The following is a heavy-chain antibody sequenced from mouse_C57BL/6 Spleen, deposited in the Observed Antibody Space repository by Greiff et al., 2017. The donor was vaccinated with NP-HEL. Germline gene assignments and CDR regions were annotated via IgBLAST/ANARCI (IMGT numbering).Heavy chain of an antibody. V-gene: IGHV6-6*01. J-gene: IGHJ2*01. CDR2: IRNKANNHAT. D-gene: IGHD1-1*01. Sequence: EVKVEESGGGLVQPGGSMKLSCAASGFTFSDAWMDWVRQSPEKGLEWVAEIRNKANNHATYYAESVKGRFTISRDDSKSSVYLQMNSLRAEDTGIYYCTRGPSIYYYGSSLYFDYWGQGTTLTVSS. CDR1: GFTFSDAW. CDR3: TRGPSIYYYGSSLYFDY.